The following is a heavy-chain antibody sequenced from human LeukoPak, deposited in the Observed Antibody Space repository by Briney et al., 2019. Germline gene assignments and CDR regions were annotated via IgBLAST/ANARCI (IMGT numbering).Heavy chain of an antibody. D-gene: IGHD6-13*01. V-gene: IGHV1-2*04. CDR1: GYTFTGYY. CDR2: INPNSGGT. Sequence: PAASVTVSCKASGYTFTGYYMHWVRQAPGQGLEWMGWINPNSGGTNYAQKFQGWVTMTRDTSISTAYMELSRLRSYDTAVYYCARHSSSWYYPSDAFDIWGQGTMVTVSS. J-gene: IGHJ3*02. CDR3: ARHSSSWYYPSDAFDI.